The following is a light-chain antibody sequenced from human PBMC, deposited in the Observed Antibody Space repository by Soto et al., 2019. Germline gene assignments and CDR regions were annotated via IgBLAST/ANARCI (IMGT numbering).Light chain of an antibody. CDR1: QSLLHSNGYNY. CDR3: MQARQTPVT. Sequence: DIVMTQSPLSLPVTPGEPASISCRSSQSLLHSNGYNYLDWYLQKPGQSPQLLIYLGSNRASGVPDRFSCSGSGTDFTLKISRVEAEDVGVYYCMQARQTPVTFGGGTKVEIK. V-gene: IGKV2-28*01. CDR2: LGS. J-gene: IGKJ4*01.